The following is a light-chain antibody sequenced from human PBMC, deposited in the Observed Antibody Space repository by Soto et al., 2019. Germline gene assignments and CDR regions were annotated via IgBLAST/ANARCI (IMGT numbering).Light chain of an antibody. CDR3: CAYAGSGVV. J-gene: IGLJ2*01. V-gene: IGLV2-23*02. CDR2: EVS. Sequence: QSVLTQPASVSGSPGQSITISCTGTSSDVGSYNLVSWYQQHPGKAPKFMIYEVSKRPSGVSNRFTGSKSGNTASLTISGLQAEDEADYYCCAYAGSGVVFGGGTQLTVL. CDR1: SSDVGSYNL.